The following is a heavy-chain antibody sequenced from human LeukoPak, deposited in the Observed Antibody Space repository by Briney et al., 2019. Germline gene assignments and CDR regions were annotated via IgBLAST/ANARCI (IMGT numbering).Heavy chain of an antibody. CDR3: ARVPPGQRAVAGRVFDY. J-gene: IGHJ4*02. D-gene: IGHD6-19*01. CDR1: GFTFSSYW. V-gene: IGHV3-74*01. Sequence: GGSLRLSCAASGFTFSSYWMHWVRQAPGKGLVWVSRISSDGSSTSYADSVKGRFTISRDNAKNTLYLQMNSLRAEDTAVYYCARVPPGQRAVAGRVFDYWGQGTLVTVSS. CDR2: ISSDGSST.